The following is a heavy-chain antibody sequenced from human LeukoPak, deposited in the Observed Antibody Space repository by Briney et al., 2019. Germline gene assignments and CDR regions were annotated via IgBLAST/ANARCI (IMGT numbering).Heavy chain of an antibody. CDR3: ARVARYSYGSDY. CDR2: INAGNGNT. V-gene: IGHV1-3*01. CDR1: GYTFTSYA. J-gene: IGHJ4*02. Sequence: RASVKVSCKASGYTFTSYAMHWVRQAPGQRLEWMGWINAGNGNTKYPQKFQGRVTITRDTSASTAYMELSSLRSEDTAVYYCARVARYSYGSDYWGQGTLVTVSS. D-gene: IGHD5-18*01.